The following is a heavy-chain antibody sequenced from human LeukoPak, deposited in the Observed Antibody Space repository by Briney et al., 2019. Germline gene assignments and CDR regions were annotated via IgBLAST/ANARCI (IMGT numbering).Heavy chain of an antibody. CDR1: GFTVSSNY. D-gene: IGHD2-2*01. J-gene: IGHJ4*02. V-gene: IGHV3-53*01. Sequence: GGSLRLSCAASGFTVSSNYMSWVRQAPGKGLEWVSVFYGGDSAYYADSVKGRFSISRDNSKNTLYLHMNSLRAEDTAVYYCARVYCSSISCFLDYWGQGTLVTVSS. CDR2: FYGGDSA. CDR3: ARVYCSSISCFLDY.